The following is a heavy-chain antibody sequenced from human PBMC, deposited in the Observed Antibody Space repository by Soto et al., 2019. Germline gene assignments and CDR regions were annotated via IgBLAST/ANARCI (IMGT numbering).Heavy chain of an antibody. Sequence: PGGSLRLSCAASGFSFSSYGMHWVRQAPGKGLEWVAVIWYDGSNKYYADSVKGRFTISRDNSKNTLYLLMNSLRAEDTAVYYCARDKYGDYRYWGQGTLVTVSS. CDR1: GFSFSSYG. J-gene: IGHJ4*02. V-gene: IGHV3-33*01. CDR3: ARDKYGDYRY. D-gene: IGHD4-17*01. CDR2: IWYDGSNK.